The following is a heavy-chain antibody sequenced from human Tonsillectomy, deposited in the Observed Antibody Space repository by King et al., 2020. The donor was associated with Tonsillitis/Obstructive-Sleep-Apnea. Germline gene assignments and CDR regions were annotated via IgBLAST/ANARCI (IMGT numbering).Heavy chain of an antibody. D-gene: IGHD3-10*01. V-gene: IGHV3-9*01. CDR1: GFTFDDYA. Sequence: VQLVESGGGLVQPGRSLRLSCAASGFTFDDYAMHWVRQAPGKGLEWVSGISWNSGSIGYADSVKGRFTISRDNAKNSLYLQMNSLRAEDTALYYCAKDTLYGLGSYDSFDIWGQGTMVTVSS. CDR2: ISWNSGSI. J-gene: IGHJ3*02. CDR3: AKDTLYGLGSYDSFDI.